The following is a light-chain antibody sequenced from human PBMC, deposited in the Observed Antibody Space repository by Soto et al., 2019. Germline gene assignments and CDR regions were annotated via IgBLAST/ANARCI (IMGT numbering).Light chain of an antibody. CDR3: LQHDNYSWT. J-gene: IGKJ1*01. Sequence: DIQMTQSPSTLSPSVGDTVTITCRASRSISDWVAWYQQKPGKAPNLLIFDASNLKSGVPSRFSGSGSGTEFTLTISSLQPDDVATYYCLQHDNYSWTVGQGTKV. CDR1: RSISDW. V-gene: IGKV1-5*01. CDR2: DAS.